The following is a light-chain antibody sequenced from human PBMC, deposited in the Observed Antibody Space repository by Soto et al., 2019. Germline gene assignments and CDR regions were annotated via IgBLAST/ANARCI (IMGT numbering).Light chain of an antibody. J-gene: IGKJ1*01. CDR2: GAS. Sequence: EIVLTQSPGTLSLSPGERATLSCRASQSVSDTYLAWYQQKPGQAPRLLIYGASSRATGIPERFSGSGSGTDFTLTISRLEPEDFAVYYCQQYSSPRTFGQGTKVDIK. CDR1: QSVSDTY. CDR3: QQYSSPRT. V-gene: IGKV3-20*01.